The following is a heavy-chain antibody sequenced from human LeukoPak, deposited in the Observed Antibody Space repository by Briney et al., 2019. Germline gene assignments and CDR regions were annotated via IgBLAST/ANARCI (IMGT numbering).Heavy chain of an antibody. J-gene: IGHJ3*02. CDR1: GGSISSYY. CDR2: INYSGST. V-gene: IGHV4-59*01. D-gene: IGHD2-15*01. CDR3: ATGQYCSGNRCYSGTFDI. Sequence: SETLSLTCTVSGGSISSYYWSWIRQPPGKGLEWIGYINYSGSTNYNPSLKSRVTMSVDTSKNQFSLKLSSVTAADTAVYYCATGQYCSGNRCYSGTFDIWAKGQWSPSLQ.